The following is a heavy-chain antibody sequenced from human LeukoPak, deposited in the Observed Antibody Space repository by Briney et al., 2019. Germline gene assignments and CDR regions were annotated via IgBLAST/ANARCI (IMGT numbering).Heavy chain of an antibody. CDR3: AKGYCGSTNCYGDY. J-gene: IGHJ4*02. D-gene: IGHD2-2*01. Sequence: GGSLRLSCAASTFTFSNYGMHWVRQAPGKGLEWLAFIEYDGGKKYYADSVKGRFTISRDNSKNTLYLQMNSPRAEDTAVYYCAKGYCGSTNCYGDYWGQGTLVTVSS. CDR1: TFTFSNYG. CDR2: IEYDGGKK. V-gene: IGHV3-30*02.